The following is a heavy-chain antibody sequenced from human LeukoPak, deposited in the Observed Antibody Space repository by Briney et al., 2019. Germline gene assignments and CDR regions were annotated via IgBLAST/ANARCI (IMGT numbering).Heavy chain of an antibody. D-gene: IGHD6-13*01. V-gene: IGHV3-33*01. Sequence: GGSLRLSCAASGFTFSNYGMHWVCQAPGKGLEWVAVIWYDGINKFHADSVRGRFTISRDNSKNTVYLQMNSLRAEDTAVYYCTRERISGIAAFDYWGQGTLVTVSS. CDR3: TRERISGIAAFDY. CDR1: GFTFSNYG. J-gene: IGHJ4*02. CDR2: IWYDGINK.